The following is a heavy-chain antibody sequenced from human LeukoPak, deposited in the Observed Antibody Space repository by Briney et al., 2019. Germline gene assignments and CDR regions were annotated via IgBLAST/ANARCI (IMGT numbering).Heavy chain of an antibody. CDR3: ATYIAARPGY. CDR1: ESTFSTYA. V-gene: IGHV3-30-3*01. Sequence: GGSLRLSCAASESTFSTYAMHWVRQAPGKGLEWVAVISYDGNTIYYADSVKGRFTISRDNSRNTLYLQMNSLRAEDTAVYYCATYIAARPGYWGQGTLVTVSS. J-gene: IGHJ4*02. D-gene: IGHD6-6*01. CDR2: ISYDGNTI.